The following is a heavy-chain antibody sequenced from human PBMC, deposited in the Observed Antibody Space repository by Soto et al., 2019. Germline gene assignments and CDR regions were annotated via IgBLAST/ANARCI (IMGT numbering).Heavy chain of an antibody. V-gene: IGHV2-5*02. CDR3: GHSGLTSLGAS. J-gene: IGHJ5*02. CDR2: IYRDDDM. D-gene: IGHD2-2*01. CDR1: GFSRSTYGEG. Sequence: QITLKESGPTLVKPTQTLTLTCTFSGFSRSTYGEGVAWIRQPPGKALEWLALIYRDDDMRYSTSMTSRLTVAKDTPKPEVVVTTTNVYPADTGTYFRGHSGLTSLGASWGQAIAVTVAS.